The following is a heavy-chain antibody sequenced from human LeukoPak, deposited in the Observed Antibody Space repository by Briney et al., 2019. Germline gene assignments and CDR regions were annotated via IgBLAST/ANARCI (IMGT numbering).Heavy chain of an antibody. CDR1: GYTLTELS. Sequence: ASVKVSCKVSGYTLTELSMHWVRQAPGKGLEWMGGFDPEDGETIYAQKFQGRVTMTEDTSTDTAYMELSNLRSEDTAVYYCATDTPSSGWLNFDYWGQGTLVTVSS. D-gene: IGHD6-19*01. CDR3: ATDTPSSGWLNFDY. V-gene: IGHV1-24*01. J-gene: IGHJ4*02. CDR2: FDPEDGET.